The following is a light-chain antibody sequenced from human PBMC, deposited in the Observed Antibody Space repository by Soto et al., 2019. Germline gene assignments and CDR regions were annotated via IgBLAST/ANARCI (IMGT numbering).Light chain of an antibody. V-gene: IGKV3-15*01. CDR3: QQYNNWPPWT. J-gene: IGKJ1*01. Sequence: TLSVSPGERATLSCRASQSVSSNLAWYQQKPGQAPRLLIYGASTRATGIPARFSGSGSGTEFTLTISSLQSEDFAVYYCQQYNNWPPWTCGQGTKVDIK. CDR2: GAS. CDR1: QSVSSN.